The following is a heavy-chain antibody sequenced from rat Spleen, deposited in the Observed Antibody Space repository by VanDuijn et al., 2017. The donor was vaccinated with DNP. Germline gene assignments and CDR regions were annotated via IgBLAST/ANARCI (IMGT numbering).Heavy chain of an antibody. CDR1: GFIFSNYW. V-gene: IGHV5-31*01. D-gene: IGHD1-12*01. Sequence: EVQLAESGGGPVQPGRSLKLSCVASGFIFSNYWMTWIRQAPGKGLEWIASITSTGGSTYYLDSVKGRFTISRDNAKSTLYLQMDSLRSEDTATYFCTRGPYRDSYASDYWGQGVMVTVSS. J-gene: IGHJ2*01. CDR3: TRGPYRDSYASDY. CDR2: ITSTGGST.